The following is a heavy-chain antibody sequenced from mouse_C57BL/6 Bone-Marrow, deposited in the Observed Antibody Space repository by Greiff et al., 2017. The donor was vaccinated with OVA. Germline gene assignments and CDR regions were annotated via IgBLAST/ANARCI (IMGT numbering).Heavy chain of an antibody. J-gene: IGHJ4*01. D-gene: IGHD2-1*01. Sequence: EVKLMESGEGLVKPGGSLKFSCAASGFTFSSYAMSWVRQTPEKRLEWVAYISSGGDYIYYADTVKGRFTISRDNARNTLYLQMSSLKSEDTAMYYCTRLLDAMDYWGQGTSVTVSS. CDR3: TRLLDAMDY. V-gene: IGHV5-9-1*02. CDR1: GFTFSSYA. CDR2: ISSGGDYI.